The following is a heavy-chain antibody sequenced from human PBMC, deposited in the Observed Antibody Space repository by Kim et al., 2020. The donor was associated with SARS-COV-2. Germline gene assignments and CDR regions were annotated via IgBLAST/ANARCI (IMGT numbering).Heavy chain of an antibody. CDR2: TWFDGSKK. CDR1: GFIFSNYG. V-gene: IGHV3-33*08. CDR3: ARWFGDRVFYMDV. Sequence: GGSLRLSCAASGFIFSNYGMHWVRQAPGKGLEWVAVTWFDGSKKYYADSVKGRFSISKDNSKSTLYLQMNSLRAEDTAVYYCARWFGDRVFYMDVWGQGTTVTVSS. J-gene: IGHJ6*02. D-gene: IGHD3-10*01.